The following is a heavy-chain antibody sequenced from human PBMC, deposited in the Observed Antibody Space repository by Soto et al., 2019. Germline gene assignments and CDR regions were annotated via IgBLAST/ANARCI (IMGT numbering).Heavy chain of an antibody. CDR2: IYWDDDK. Sequence: QITLRESGPTLVKPTQTLTLTCTVSGFSLTTDGMSVGWIRQAPGKALEWLALIYWDDDKRYTPSLKSRLTVTQDTSKNQVVLTMTHMDPVDTATYYCAVSAISGWFTYWGQGTLVTVSS. CDR1: GFSLTTDGMS. CDR3: AVSAISGWFTY. D-gene: IGHD6-19*01. J-gene: IGHJ4*02. V-gene: IGHV2-5*02.